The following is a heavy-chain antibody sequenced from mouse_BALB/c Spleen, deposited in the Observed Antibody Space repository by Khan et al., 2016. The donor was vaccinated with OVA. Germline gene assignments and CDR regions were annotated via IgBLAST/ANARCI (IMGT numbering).Heavy chain of an antibody. J-gene: IGHJ3*01. D-gene: IGHD2-3*01. Sequence: VQLKQSGTELVRPGALVKLSCKASGFNIKDYYIHWVKQRPEQGLEWIGWIDPENGNTLYDPKFQDKATITANTSSNKSYLQLSSLTSEDTAVIDCYRYVYSPWFAYWGQGTLVTVSA. CDR1: GFNIKDYY. CDR3: YRYVYSPWFAY. CDR2: IDPENGNT. V-gene: IGHV14-1*02.